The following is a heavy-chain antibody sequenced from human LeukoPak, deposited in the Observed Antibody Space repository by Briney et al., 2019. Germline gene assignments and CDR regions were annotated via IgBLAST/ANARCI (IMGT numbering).Heavy chain of an antibody. D-gene: IGHD6-13*01. CDR1: GDSISSYY. Sequence: SETLSLTCTVSGDSISSYYWSWIRQPPGKGLEWIGYIYYSGSTNYNPSLKSRVTISVDTSKNQFSLKLSSVTAADTAVYYCASLLVGGYSSSWYVGAFDIWGQGTMVTVSS. V-gene: IGHV4-59*08. CDR3: ASLLVGGYSSSWYVGAFDI. CDR2: IYYSGST. J-gene: IGHJ3*02.